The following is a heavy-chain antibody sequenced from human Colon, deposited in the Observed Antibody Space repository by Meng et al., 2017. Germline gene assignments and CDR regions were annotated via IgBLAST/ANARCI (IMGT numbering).Heavy chain of an antibody. CDR3: ASEYGSSSF. CDR1: GGSISSSSYY. CDR2: IYSSGST. D-gene: IGHD6-6*01. J-gene: IGHJ4*02. Sequence: QPQLQESGPGLVKPSETLSLTCTVSGGSISSSSYYWGWIRQPPGKGLEWIGSIYSSGSTYHNPSLKSRVTIAVDTSKNQVSLRLSSVTAADTAVYYCASEYGSSSFWGQGTLVTVSS. V-gene: IGHV4-39*01.